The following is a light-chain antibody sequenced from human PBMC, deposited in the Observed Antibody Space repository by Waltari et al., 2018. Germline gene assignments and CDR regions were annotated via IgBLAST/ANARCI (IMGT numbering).Light chain of an antibody. J-gene: IGKJ1*01. CDR2: KVS. Sequence: DVVMTHSPLSLSVTLGQSASISCRSSESLVASDGNTYFNWFQQRPGQSPRRLLYKVSNRDSGVPDRFSGSGSGTDFTLRITRVEAEDVGVYYCMQGIHRPWTFGQGTKVEIK. CDR3: MQGIHRPWT. V-gene: IGKV2-30*01. CDR1: ESLVASDGNTY.